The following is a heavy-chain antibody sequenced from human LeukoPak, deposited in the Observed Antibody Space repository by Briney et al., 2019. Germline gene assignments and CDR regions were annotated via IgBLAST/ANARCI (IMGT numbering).Heavy chain of an antibody. CDR2: IYHSGST. Sequence: SQTLSLTCTVSGGSISSGGYYWSWIRQPPGKGLEWIGYIYHSGSTYYNPSPKSRVTISVDRSMNQFSLKLSSVTAADTAVYYCAREGHCSSTSCFDYWGQGTLVTVSS. CDR3: AREGHCSSTSCFDY. J-gene: IGHJ4*02. CDR1: GGSISSGGYY. V-gene: IGHV4-30-2*01. D-gene: IGHD2-2*01.